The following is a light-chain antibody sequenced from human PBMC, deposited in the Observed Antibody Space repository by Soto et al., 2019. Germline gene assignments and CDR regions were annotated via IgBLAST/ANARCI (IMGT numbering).Light chain of an antibody. V-gene: IGKV3-15*01. J-gene: IGKJ2*01. CDR1: RIININ. CDR3: QQYDNWSPYT. CDR2: GAS. Sequence: DIIITHSPATQSASPGEIVTLSVMSSRIININLAWYQQKPGQAPRLLIYGASTRAAGIPARFSGSGAGKEFTIIISSLQSEDSGVYYCQQYDNWSPYTFGQGTKVDIK.